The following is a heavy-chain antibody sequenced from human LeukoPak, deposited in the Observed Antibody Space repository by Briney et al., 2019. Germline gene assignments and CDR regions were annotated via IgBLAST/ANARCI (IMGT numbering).Heavy chain of an antibody. J-gene: IGHJ3*02. CDR3: ARTHWGLPIDI. Sequence: SETLSLTCAVYGGSFSGYYWNWIRQPPEKGLEWIGEINHSGSTNYNPSLKSRVTISVDTSKNQFSLKLSSVTAADTAVYYCARTHWGLPIDIWGQGTMVTVSS. V-gene: IGHV4-34*01. D-gene: IGHD7-27*01. CDR1: GGSFSGYY. CDR2: INHSGST.